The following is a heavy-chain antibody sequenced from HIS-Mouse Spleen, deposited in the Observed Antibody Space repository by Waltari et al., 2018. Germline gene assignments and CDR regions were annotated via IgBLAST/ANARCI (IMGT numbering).Heavy chain of an antibody. D-gene: IGHD2-21*01. Sequence: QVQLVQSWAELKKPAASVQDSCKASRYTFTGYYMPWVRHDPGKGREWMGWIKLNSGGTDYAQKFQGRVTMTRDTSNSTAYMELSRLRSDDTAVYYCARGVMWGQGTLVTVSS. J-gene: IGHJ4*02. CDR1: RYTFTGYY. CDR2: IKLNSGGT. V-gene: IGHV1-2*02. CDR3: ARGVM.